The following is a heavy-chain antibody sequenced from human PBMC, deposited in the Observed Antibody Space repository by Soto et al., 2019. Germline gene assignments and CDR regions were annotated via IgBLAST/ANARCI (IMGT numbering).Heavy chain of an antibody. J-gene: IGHJ5*02. CDR1: GFSFSSYS. CDR2: ISSSASHI. V-gene: IGHV3-21*01. CDR3: ARGYTGYCSGGTCYWFDP. Sequence: EVQLVESGGGLVKPGGSLRLSCAASGFSFSSYSMNWVRQAPGKGLEWVSSISSSASHINYADSVKGRFTISRDNAKNSLDLQMNSLRAEDTAVYYCARGYTGYCSGGTCYWFDPWGQGTLVTVSS. D-gene: IGHD2-15*01.